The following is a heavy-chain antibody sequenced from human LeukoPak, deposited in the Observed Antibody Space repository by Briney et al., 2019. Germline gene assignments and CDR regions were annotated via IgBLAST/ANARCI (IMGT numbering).Heavy chain of an antibody. D-gene: IGHD1-26*01. Sequence: SGGSLRLSCAASGFTFSDAWMNWVRQAPGKGLEWVGRIKSKRDFETIDYAAPVKGRFTISRDDSRNTLHLQMNSLKIEDTALYYCMIDVPGGSYPFDYWGQGTLVTVSS. CDR3: MIDVPGGSYPFDY. CDR2: IKSKRDFETI. J-gene: IGHJ4*02. V-gene: IGHV3-15*01. CDR1: GFTFSDAW.